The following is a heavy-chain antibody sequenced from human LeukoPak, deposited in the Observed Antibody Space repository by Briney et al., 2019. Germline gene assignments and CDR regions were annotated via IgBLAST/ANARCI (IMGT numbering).Heavy chain of an antibody. CDR2: IYYSGST. J-gene: IGHJ4*02. CDR1: GGSISSSSYY. Sequence: SETLSLTCTVSGGSISSSSYYWTWIRQPPGKGLEWIGYIYYSGSTNYNPSLKSRVTISVDTSKNQFSLKLTSVTAADTAVYYCARGLNSGYFDYCGQGTLVTVSS. D-gene: IGHD1-26*01. CDR3: ARGLNSGYFDY. V-gene: IGHV4-61*01.